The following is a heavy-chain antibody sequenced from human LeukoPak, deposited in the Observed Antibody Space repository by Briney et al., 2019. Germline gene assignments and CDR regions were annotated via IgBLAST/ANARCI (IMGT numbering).Heavy chain of an antibody. J-gene: IGHJ3*02. V-gene: IGHV4-4*07. CDR3: ARDTFNIAYCSSTSCYGKAFDI. CDR1: GASISSYY. CDR2: IYTSGNT. Sequence: SETLSLTCTVSGASISSYYWSWLRQPAGKGLEWIGRIYTSGNTNYNPSLKSRVTMSVDTSKNQFSLRLSSVTAADTAVYYCARDTFNIAYCSSTSCYGKAFDIWGQGTMVTVSS. D-gene: IGHD2-2*01.